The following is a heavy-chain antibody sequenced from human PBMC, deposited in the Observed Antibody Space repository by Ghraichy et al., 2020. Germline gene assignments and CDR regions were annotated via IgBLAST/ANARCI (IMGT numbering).Heavy chain of an antibody. CDR1: GFTFSSYW. CDR3: ARVVLAYSPQGIAAAGFFDY. D-gene: IGHD6-13*01. V-gene: IGHV3-7*01. Sequence: GGSLRLSCAASGFTFSSYWMSWVRQAPGKGLEWVANIKQDGSEKYYVDSVKGRFTISRDNAKNSLYLQMNSLRAEDTAVYYCARVVLAYSPQGIAAAGFFDYWGQGTLVTVSS. J-gene: IGHJ4*02. CDR2: IKQDGSEK.